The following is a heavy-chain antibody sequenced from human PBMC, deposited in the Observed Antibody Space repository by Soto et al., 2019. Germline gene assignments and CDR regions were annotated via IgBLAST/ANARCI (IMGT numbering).Heavy chain of an antibody. V-gene: IGHV4-34*01. D-gene: IGHD4-4*01. CDR3: ARGRSTTVTRRLFVY. CDR2: INNIGST. CDR1: GGSFTTYY. Sequence: GGSFTTYYWSWIRQSPGKGLEWIGEINNIGSTNYNPSLKSRVTISVDTSKNQFSLKLNSVTAADTAVYYCARGRSTTVTRRLFVYWGQGTLVTVSS. J-gene: IGHJ4*02.